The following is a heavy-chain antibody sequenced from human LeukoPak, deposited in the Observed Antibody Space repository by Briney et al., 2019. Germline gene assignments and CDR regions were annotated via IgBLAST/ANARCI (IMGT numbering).Heavy chain of an antibody. J-gene: IGHJ4*02. CDR2: IHTGGST. D-gene: IGHD3-16*01. CDR1: GGSVSGVY. V-gene: IGHV4-4*09. Sequence: SETLSLTCTVSGGSVSGVYWNWIRQPPRKGLERLGYIHTGGSTSFNASLRSRLTFSIDTSKNQVSLRLSYVTATDTAVYYCARRRGGWGEGEFDYWGQGTPVTVST. CDR3: ARRRGGWGEGEFDY.